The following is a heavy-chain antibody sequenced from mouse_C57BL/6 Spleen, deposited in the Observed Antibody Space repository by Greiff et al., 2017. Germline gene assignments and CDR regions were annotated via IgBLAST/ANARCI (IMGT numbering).Heavy chain of an antibody. D-gene: IGHD1-1*01. J-gene: IGHJ3*01. Sequence: EVKLVESEGGLVQPGSSMKLSCTASGFTFSDYYMAWVRQVPEKGLEWVANINYDGSSTYYLDSLKSRFIISRDNAKNILYHQMSSLKSEDTATYYCARESYYGSSFWFAYWGQGTLVTVSA. CDR1: GFTFSDYY. CDR3: ARESYYGSSFWFAY. CDR2: INYDGSST. V-gene: IGHV5-16*01.